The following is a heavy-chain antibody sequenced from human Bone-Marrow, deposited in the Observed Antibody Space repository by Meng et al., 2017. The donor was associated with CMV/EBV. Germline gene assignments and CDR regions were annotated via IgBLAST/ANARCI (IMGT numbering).Heavy chain of an antibody. CDR3: VRSSGWSLFDY. Sequence: QVRLVRSGAEMKKPGASVKVSCTTSGFTFSDFYIHWVRQAPGQGLDWMGWVNSNHDATNYARKFQGRVSMTRDTSISTAHMELSSLMSDDTAVYYCVRSSGWSLFDYWGQGTLVTVSS. CDR2: VNSNHDAT. CDR1: GFTFSDFY. V-gene: IGHV1-2*02. D-gene: IGHD6-19*01. J-gene: IGHJ4*02.